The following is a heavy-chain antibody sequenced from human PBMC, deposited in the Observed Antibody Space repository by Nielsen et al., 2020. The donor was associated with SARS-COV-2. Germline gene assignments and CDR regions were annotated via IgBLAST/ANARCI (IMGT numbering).Heavy chain of an antibody. CDR1: GFTFDAYG. J-gene: IGHJ4*02. CDR3: ARNYYDSSGYYSYPDY. Sequence: GESLKISCAASGFTFDAYGMSWVRQAPGKGLEWVSGINWNGGSTGYADSVKGRFTISRDNAKNSLYLQMNSLRAEDTALYHCARNYYDSSGYYSYPDYWGQGTLVTVSS. CDR2: INWNGGST. D-gene: IGHD3-22*01. V-gene: IGHV3-20*01.